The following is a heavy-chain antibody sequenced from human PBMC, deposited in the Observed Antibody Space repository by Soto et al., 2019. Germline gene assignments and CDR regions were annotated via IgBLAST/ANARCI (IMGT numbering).Heavy chain of an antibody. Sequence: QLQLQESGPGLVKPSETLSLTCTVSGGSISSSSYYWGWSRQPPGKGLEWIGSIYYRGSTYSNPSLKSRVTMSVDTSKNQFSLKLSSVTAADTAVYYCARHSQGVRGVIMVGNGPHYWGQGTLVTVSS. CDR3: ARHSQGVRGVIMVGNGPHY. D-gene: IGHD3-10*01. CDR2: IYYRGST. CDR1: GGSISSSSYY. V-gene: IGHV4-39*01. J-gene: IGHJ4*02.